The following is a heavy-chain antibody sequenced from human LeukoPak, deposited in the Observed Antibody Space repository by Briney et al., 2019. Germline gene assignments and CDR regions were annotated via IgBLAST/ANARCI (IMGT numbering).Heavy chain of an antibody. D-gene: IGHD2-2*01. V-gene: IGHV1-46*01. J-gene: IGHJ6*03. Sequence: ASVKVSCKASGYTFTSYYMHWVRQAPGQGLEWMGIINPSGGSTSYAQKFQGRVTMTRDMSTSTVYMELSSLRSEDTAVYYCARESVSCSSTSCPANYYYYYMDVWGKGTTVTVSS. CDR3: ARESVSCSSTSCPANYYYYYMDV. CDR2: INPSGGST. CDR1: GYTFTSYY.